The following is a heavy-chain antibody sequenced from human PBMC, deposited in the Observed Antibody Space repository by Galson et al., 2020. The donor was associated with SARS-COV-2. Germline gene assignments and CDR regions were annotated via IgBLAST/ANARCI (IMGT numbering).Heavy chain of an antibody. D-gene: IGHD2-15*01. Sequence: GGSLRLSCAGSGFPFSRYSMNWVRQAPGTGLEWLTYISSRSSPIMYADSVKGQFTVSRDNARNSLYLQINDLRSEDTAVYYCARDCDGTCWFDYWGQGTLVTVSS. CDR1: GFPFSRYS. CDR2: ISSRSSPI. J-gene: IGHJ4*02. CDR3: ARDCDGTCWFDY. V-gene: IGHV3-48*01.